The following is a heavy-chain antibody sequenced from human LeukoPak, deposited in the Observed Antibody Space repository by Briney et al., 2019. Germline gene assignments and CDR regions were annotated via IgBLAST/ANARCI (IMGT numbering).Heavy chain of an antibody. CDR1: GFTFSSYE. CDR2: ISSSGSTI. Sequence: PGGSLRLSCAASGFTFSSYEMNWVRQAPGKELEWVSYISSSGSTIYYADSVKGRFTISRDNAKNSLYLQMNSLRAEDTAVYYCARERYDILTGYSASFDYWGQGTLVTVSS. V-gene: IGHV3-48*03. J-gene: IGHJ4*02. D-gene: IGHD3-9*01. CDR3: ARERYDILTGYSASFDY.